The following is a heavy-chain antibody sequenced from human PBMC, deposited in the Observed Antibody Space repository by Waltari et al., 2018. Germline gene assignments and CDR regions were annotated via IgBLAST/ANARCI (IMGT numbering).Heavy chain of an antibody. D-gene: IGHD6-25*01. CDR2: ISSSSSYI. Sequence: EVQLVESGGGLVKPGGSLRLSCAASGFTFSSYSMNWVRQAPGKGLEWVSSISSSSSYIYYADSVKGRFTISRGNAKNSLYLQMNSLRAEDTAVYYCARGSSDIPFQHWGQGTLVTVSS. CDR3: ARGSSDIPFQH. V-gene: IGHV3-21*03. CDR1: GFTFSSYS. J-gene: IGHJ1*01.